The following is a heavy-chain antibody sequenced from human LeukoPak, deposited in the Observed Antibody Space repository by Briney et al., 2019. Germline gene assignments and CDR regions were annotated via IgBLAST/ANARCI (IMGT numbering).Heavy chain of an antibody. CDR3: AKSPTRGYNGFDY. D-gene: IGHD5-24*01. CDR2: INSDSSAI. V-gene: IGHV3-48*01. CDR1: GFTFSSYS. Sequence: PGGSLRLSCVASGFTFSSYSMNWVRQAPGKGLDWISGINSDSSAIYYADSVKGRFTISRDNSKSTLYLQMNSLGAEDTAVYYCAKSPTRGYNGFDYWGQGTLVTVSS. J-gene: IGHJ4*02.